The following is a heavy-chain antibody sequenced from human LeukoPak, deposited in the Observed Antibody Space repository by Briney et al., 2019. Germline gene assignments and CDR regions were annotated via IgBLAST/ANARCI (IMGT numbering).Heavy chain of an antibody. CDR3: ARVLRDGHNDPFDN. CDR1: GGSISSGGYY. V-gene: IGHV4-39*01. Sequence: PSETLSLTCTVSGGSISSGGYYWGWIRQPPEKGLEWIGSVFYTGDTYYSPSLKSRVTLSVDTSKNHFSLRLTSVTAADAAVYYCARVLRDGHNDPFDNWGQGTLVTVSS. D-gene: IGHD5-24*01. J-gene: IGHJ3*02. CDR2: VFYTGDT.